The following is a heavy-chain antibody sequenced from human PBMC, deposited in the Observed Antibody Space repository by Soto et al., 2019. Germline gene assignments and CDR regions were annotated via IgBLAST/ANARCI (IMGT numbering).Heavy chain of an antibody. V-gene: IGHV3-7*05. CDR2: IKQDGSEK. CDR1: GFTFSSYW. Sequence: EVQLVESGGGLVQPGGSLRLSCAASGFTFSSYWMSWVRQAPGKGLEWVANIKQDGSEKYYVDSVKGRFTISKDNVKNSVELQMNSLRGEEPALYYCASLRNDNWNEGTNTSYYYDGMDVWGQGTTVTGFS. D-gene: IGHD1-1*01. J-gene: IGHJ6*01. CDR3: ASLRNDNWNEGTNTSYYYDGMDV.